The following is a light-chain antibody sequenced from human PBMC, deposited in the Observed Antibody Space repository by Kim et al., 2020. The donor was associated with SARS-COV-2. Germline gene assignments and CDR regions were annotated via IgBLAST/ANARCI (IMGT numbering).Light chain of an antibody. J-gene: IGLJ3*02. CDR2: SNN. Sequence: ELTQPPSASGTPGQRVTISCSGSSSNIGSNTVNWYQQLPGTAPKLLIYSNNQRPSGVPDRFSGSKSGTSASLAISGLQSEDEAVYYCAAWDDSLNGPVFGGGTKVTVL. V-gene: IGLV1-44*01. CDR3: AAWDDSLNGPV. CDR1: SSNIGSNT.